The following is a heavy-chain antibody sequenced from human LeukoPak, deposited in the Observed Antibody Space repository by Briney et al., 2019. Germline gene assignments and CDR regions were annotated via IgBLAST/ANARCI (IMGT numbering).Heavy chain of an antibody. Sequence: PSETLSLTCTVSGGSISSSRYYWAWIRQPPGQGLECIVSIDHSGSTNYNPSLKSRVTTSVDTSKNQSSLKLSSVTAADTAVYYCARSRLEWFASDAFDIWGQGTMVAVSS. V-gene: IGHV4-39*01. CDR3: ARSRLEWFASDAFDI. CDR1: GGSISSSRYY. J-gene: IGHJ3*02. D-gene: IGHD3-3*01. CDR2: IDHSGST.